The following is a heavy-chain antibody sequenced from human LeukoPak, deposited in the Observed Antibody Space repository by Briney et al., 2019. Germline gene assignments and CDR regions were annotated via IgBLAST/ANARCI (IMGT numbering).Heavy chain of an antibody. CDR1: GGSISSSSFY. J-gene: IGHJ4*02. CDR2: IYYSGST. Sequence: SETLSLTCTVSGGSISSSSFYWGWIRQPPGRGLEWIGSIYYSGSTSYNPSLRSRVTISVDTSKNQFSLKLSSVTAADTAVYYCARLPTITFFDYWGQGTLVTVSS. CDR3: ARLPTITFFDY. V-gene: IGHV4-39*01. D-gene: IGHD5-12*01.